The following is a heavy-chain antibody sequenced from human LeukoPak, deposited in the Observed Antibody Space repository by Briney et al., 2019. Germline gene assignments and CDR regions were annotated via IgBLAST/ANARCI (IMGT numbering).Heavy chain of an antibody. D-gene: IGHD2-15*01. CDR3: ARVLRYRSGGNRYSGGLGYMDV. CDR1: GFTFSDYN. Sequence: GGSLRLSCAASGFTFSDYNMRWIRQAPGKGLEWVSSISRSGSTKYYADSVKGRFTISRDNAKNSLFLQMNSLRAEDTAVYYCARVLRYRSGGNRYSGGLGYMDVWGKGTTVTISS. V-gene: IGHV3-11*01. CDR2: ISRSGSTK. J-gene: IGHJ6*03.